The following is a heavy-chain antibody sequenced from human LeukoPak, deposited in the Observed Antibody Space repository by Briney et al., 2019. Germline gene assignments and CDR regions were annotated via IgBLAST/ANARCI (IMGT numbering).Heavy chain of an antibody. CDR1: GYSISSGYY. CDR3: ARVVIDWFDP. CDR2: IYTSGST. D-gene: IGHD2/OR15-2a*01. Sequence: SETLSLTCTVSGYSISSGYYWSWIRQPAGKGLEWIGRIYTSGSTNYNPSLRSRVTMSVDTSKNQFSLKLSSVTAADTAVYYCARVVIDWFDPWGQGTLVTVSS. V-gene: IGHV4-4*07. J-gene: IGHJ5*02.